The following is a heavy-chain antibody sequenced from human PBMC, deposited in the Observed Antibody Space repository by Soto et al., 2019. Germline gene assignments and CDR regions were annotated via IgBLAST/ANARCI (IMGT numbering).Heavy chain of an antibody. CDR1: GFTFSGFD. V-gene: IGHV3-13*01. Sequence: GGSLRLSCEASGFTFSGFDMHWVRQPTGKGLEWVSSIGTAGDTYYAVSVKGRFTISRDNAKNSLSLQMNSLRAGDMTVYFCAKSQEIGTHFFDSWGQGTQVTVSS. CDR2: IGTAGDT. D-gene: IGHD6-13*01. J-gene: IGHJ4*02. CDR3: AKSQEIGTHFFDS.